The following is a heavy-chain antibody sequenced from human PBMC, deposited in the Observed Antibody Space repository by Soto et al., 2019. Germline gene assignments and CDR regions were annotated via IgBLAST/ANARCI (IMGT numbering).Heavy chain of an antibody. CDR1: GGTFSSYA. V-gene: IGHV1-69*01. CDR3: ARGTDIGVVVAARDYWYFDL. Sequence: QVQLVQSGAEVKKPGSSVKVSCKASGGTFSSYAISWVRQAPGQGLEWMGGIIPIFGTANYAQKFKGRVTITADESTSTAYMELSSLRSEDTAVYYCARGTDIGVVVAARDYWYFDLWGRGTLVTVSS. J-gene: IGHJ2*01. CDR2: IIPIFGTA. D-gene: IGHD2-15*01.